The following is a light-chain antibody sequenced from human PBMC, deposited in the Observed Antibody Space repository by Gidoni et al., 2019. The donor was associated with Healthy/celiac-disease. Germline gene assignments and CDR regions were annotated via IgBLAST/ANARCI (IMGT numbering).Light chain of an antibody. CDR2: KAS. CDR1: QSISSW. V-gene: IGKV1-5*03. Sequence: TCRASQSISSWLAWYQQKPGKAPKLLIYKASSLESGVPSRFSGSGSGTEFTLTISSLQPDDFATYYCQQYNSYPYTFGQGTKLEIK. J-gene: IGKJ2*01. CDR3: QQYNSYPYT.